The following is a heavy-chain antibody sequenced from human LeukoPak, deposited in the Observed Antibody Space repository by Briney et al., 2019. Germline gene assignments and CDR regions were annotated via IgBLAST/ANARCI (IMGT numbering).Heavy chain of an antibody. CDR2: IYTCGST. Sequence: SETLSLICTVSCGPISSYHWRWIRQPAGKGLEWIGRIYTCGSTNHNPSLKSRVTMSVDTSKNQLSLKLSSGTAADTAVYYSARVQYGGNSYYFDYWGQGTLVTVSS. CDR3: ARVQYGGNSYYFDY. CDR1: CGPISSYH. D-gene: IGHD4-23*01. V-gene: IGHV4-4*07. J-gene: IGHJ4*02.